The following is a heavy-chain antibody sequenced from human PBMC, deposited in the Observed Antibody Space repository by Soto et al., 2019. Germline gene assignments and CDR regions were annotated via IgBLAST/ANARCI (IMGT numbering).Heavy chain of an antibody. Sequence: GGSLRLSCAASGFTFSTYAMTWVRQPAGKGLEWVSSISERGGSTFYADSVRGRFTISRDNSKDTLYLQMNSLRAEDTAVYFCAKDGALSRRWYSDLSGRGTLVT. V-gene: IGHV3-23*01. CDR3: AKDGALSRRWYSDL. D-gene: IGHD1-1*01. CDR2: ISERGGST. CDR1: GFTFSTYA. J-gene: IGHJ2*01.